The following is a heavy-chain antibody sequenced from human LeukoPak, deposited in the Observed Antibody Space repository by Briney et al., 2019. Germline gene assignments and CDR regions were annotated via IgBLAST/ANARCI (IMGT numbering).Heavy chain of an antibody. CDR3: ARIKEYGFDI. Sequence: GGSLRLSCAGSAFTFSSYWMSWVRQAPGKGPEWVANIKDDGSEKYYLDSVKARFTISRDNAKNSLYLQMNSLRAEDTAVYSCARIKEYGFDIWGQGTMVTVSS. D-gene: IGHD3-10*01. CDR1: AFTFSSYW. CDR2: IKDDGSEK. J-gene: IGHJ3*02. V-gene: IGHV3-7*01.